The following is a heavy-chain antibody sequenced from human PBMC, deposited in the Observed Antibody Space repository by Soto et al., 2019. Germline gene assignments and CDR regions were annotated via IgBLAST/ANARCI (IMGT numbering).Heavy chain of an antibody. CDR1: GGTFSSYA. J-gene: IGHJ3*02. Sequence: AASVKVSCKASGGTFSSYAISWVRQAPGQGLEWMGGIIPIFGTANYAQKFQGRVTITADESTSTAYMELSSLRSEDTAVYYCAFTGYSYGYGAFDIWGQGTMVTVSS. CDR3: AFTGYSYGYGAFDI. D-gene: IGHD5-18*01. CDR2: IIPIFGTA. V-gene: IGHV1-69*13.